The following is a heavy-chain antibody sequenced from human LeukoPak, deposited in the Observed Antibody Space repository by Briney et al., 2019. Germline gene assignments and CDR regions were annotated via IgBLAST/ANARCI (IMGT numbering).Heavy chain of an antibody. CDR2: ISSSSSYI. J-gene: IGHJ4*02. CDR1: GFTFSSYS. CDR3: ARVDYGDYVVDF. Sequence: PGGSLRLSCAASGFTFSSYSMNWVRQAPGKGLEWVSSISSSSSYIYYADSVKGRFTISRDNAKNSLYLQMNSLRAEDTAVYYCARVDYGDYVVDFWGQGTLVTVSS. D-gene: IGHD4-17*01. V-gene: IGHV3-21*01.